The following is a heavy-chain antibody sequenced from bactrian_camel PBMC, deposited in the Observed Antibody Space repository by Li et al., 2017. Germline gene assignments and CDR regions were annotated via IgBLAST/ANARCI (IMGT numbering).Heavy chain of an antibody. D-gene: IGHD7*01. CDR2: IAFGSGGT. J-gene: IGHJ4*01. CDR3: AASSWWEGCPMQWARARY. CDR1: GLPIDRSC. Sequence: QLVESGGGSVQPGGSLRLACEVSGLPIDRSCVGWFRQAIGKEREQIAVIAFGSGGTYYGDSVKGRFTISHDITKNTVYLEMNNLAPEDTAMYYCAASSWWEGCPMQWARARYRGQGTQVTVS. V-gene: IGHV3S25*01.